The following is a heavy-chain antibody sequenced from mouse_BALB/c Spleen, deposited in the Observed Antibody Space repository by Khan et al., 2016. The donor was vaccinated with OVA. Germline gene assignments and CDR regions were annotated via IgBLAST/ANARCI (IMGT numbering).Heavy chain of an antibody. CDR1: GFSLTGYG. D-gene: IGHD2-10*01. CDR3: ARAYYANYREAMDY. J-gene: IGHJ4*01. Sequence: QVQLKQSGPGLVAPSQSLSITCTVSGFSLTGYGVNWVRQPPGKGLEWLGMIWGDGSTDYNSALKSRLSISKDNSKSQVFLKMNSLQTDDTVRYYCARAYYANYREAMDYWGQGTSVTVSS. V-gene: IGHV2-6-7*01. CDR2: IWGDGST.